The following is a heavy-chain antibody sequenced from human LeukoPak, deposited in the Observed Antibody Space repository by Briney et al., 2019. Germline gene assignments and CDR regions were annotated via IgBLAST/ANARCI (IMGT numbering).Heavy chain of an antibody. CDR1: GFTFSSYS. J-gene: IGHJ4*02. D-gene: IGHD3-22*01. CDR3: ARDMIVPGRVEY. V-gene: IGHV3-21*01. Sequence: PGGSLRLSCAASGFTFSSYSMNWVRQAPGKGLEWVSSISSSSSYIYYADSVKGRFTISRDNAKNSLYLQMNSLRAEDTAVYYCARDMIVPGRVEYWGQGTLVTVPS. CDR2: ISSSSSYI.